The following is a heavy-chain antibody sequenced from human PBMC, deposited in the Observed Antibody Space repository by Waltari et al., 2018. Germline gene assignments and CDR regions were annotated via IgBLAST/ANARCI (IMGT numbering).Heavy chain of an antibody. CDR2: ISSSSITT. D-gene: IGHD1-26*01. CDR1: GFTFSSYS. Sequence: EVQLVESGGGLVQPGGSLRLSCATSGFTFSSYSMNWVRQAPGKGLEWVSYISSSSITTEYADSVKGRFTISRDNAKNSLSLQMSSLRAEDTAVYYCARGYSASGYYYYGMDVWGQGTTVTVSS. V-gene: IGHV3-48*01. J-gene: IGHJ6*02. CDR3: ARGYSASGYYYYGMDV.